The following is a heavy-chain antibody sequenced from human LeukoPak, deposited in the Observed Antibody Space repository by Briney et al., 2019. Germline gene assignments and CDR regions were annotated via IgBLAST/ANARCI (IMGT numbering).Heavy chain of an antibody. CDR1: GGSISSYY. V-gene: IGHV4-59*01. J-gene: IGHJ4*02. Sequence: SETLSLTCTVSGGSISSYYWSWIRQPPGKGLEWIGYIYYSGSTNYNPSLKSRVTISVDTSKNQFSLKLSSVTAADTAVYYCARVRAYGPGSYVDYWGQGTLVTVSS. CDR2: IYYSGST. CDR3: ARVRAYGPGSYVDY. D-gene: IGHD3-10*01.